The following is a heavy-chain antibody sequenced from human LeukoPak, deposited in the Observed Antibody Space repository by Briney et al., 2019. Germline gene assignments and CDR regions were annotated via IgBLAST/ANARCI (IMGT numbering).Heavy chain of an antibody. V-gene: IGHV4-59*08. J-gene: IGHJ4*02. Sequence: SETLSLTCTVSGGSISSYYWSWIRQPPGKGLEWIGYIYYSGSTNYNPSLKSRVTISVDTSKNQFSLKLSSVTAADTAVYYRARSFPREVSFDYWGQGTLVTVSS. CDR2: IYYSGST. CDR1: GGSISSYY. D-gene: IGHD4-11*01. CDR3: ARSFPREVSFDY.